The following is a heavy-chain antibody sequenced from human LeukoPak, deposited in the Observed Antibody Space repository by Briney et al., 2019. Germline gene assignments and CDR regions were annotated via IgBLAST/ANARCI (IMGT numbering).Heavy chain of an antibody. D-gene: IGHD3-10*01. CDR1: GYTFTSYG. CDR3: ASYGSGSYYNPGAFDI. CDR2: ISAYNGNT. J-gene: IGHJ3*02. V-gene: IGHV1-18*01. Sequence: VASVKVSCKASGYTFTSYGISWVRQAPGQGLEWMGRISAYNGNTNYAQKLQGRVTMTTDTSTSTAYMELRSLRSDDTAVYYCASYGSGSYYNPGAFDIWGQGTMVTVSS.